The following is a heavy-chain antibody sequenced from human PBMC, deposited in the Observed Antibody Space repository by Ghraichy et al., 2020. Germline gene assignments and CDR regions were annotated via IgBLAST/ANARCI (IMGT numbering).Heavy chain of an antibody. V-gene: IGHV3-23*01. CDR2: ISGSGGST. J-gene: IGHJ4*02. D-gene: IGHD3-10*01. CDR1: GFTFSSYG. Sequence: GESLNISCAASGFTFSSYGMTWVRQAPGKGLEWVSAISGSGGSTYYADSVKGRFTISRDNSKSTLYLQMNSLRADDTAVYYFAKDPRSHSDWGQGTLVTVSS. CDR3: AKDPRSHSD.